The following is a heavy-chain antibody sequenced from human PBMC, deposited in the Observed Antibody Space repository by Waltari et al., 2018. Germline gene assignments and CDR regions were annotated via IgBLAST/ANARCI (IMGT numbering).Heavy chain of an antibody. CDR3: ASLRRATAKDY. CDR2: IYYSGST. Sequence: QVQLPASGPGLVQPSESLSLPCTVSGCSISSHSLPWIPPPPGKGLEWIGYIYYSGSTNYNPSLKSRVTISVDTTKNQFSLKLSSVTAEDTAVYYCASLRRATAKDYWGQGTLVTVSS. J-gene: IGHJ4*02. CDR1: GCSISSHS. V-gene: IGHV4-59*11.